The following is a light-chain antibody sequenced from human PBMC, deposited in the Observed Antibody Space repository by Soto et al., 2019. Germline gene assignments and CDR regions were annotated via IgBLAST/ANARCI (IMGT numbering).Light chain of an antibody. V-gene: IGKV1-5*03. J-gene: IGKJ1*01. CDR1: QGISSW. Sequence: DTQMTQSPSTLSASVGDRVTITCRARQGISSWLAWYQQKPGKAPTLLIYKASSLESGVPSRFSGSGSGTEFTLTISSLQPDDFATYYCQQYNSYSRTFGQGTKVDIK. CDR3: QQYNSYSRT. CDR2: KAS.